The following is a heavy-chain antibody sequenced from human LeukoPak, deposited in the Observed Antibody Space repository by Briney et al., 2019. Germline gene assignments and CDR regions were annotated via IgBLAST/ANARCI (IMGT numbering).Heavy chain of an antibody. CDR2: ITSGSSTT. CDR1: GLTLTKYS. V-gene: IGHV3-48*01. J-gene: IGHJ4*02. D-gene: IGHD2-15*01. CDR3: VQSTGANSLGF. Sequence: GGSLRLSCAVSGLTLTKYSMNWVRQAPGKGLEWVSYITSGSSTTYYADSVEGRFTISRDNAKNSLYLQMNSLRGDDTAVYYCVQSTGANSLGFWGQGTLVTVSS.